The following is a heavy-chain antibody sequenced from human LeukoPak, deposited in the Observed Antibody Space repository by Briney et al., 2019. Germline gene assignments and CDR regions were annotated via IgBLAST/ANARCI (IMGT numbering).Heavy chain of an antibody. CDR1: GYSFANYW. J-gene: IGHJ4*02. CDR2: IYPGDSDT. CDR3: ARLERTSKYYDSGGYPGYFDF. V-gene: IGHV5-51*01. D-gene: IGHD3-22*01. Sequence: GEPLKISGKRSGYSFANYWIGWVRQMPGKGLNWMGIIYPGDSDTRYSPSFQAQVTISADKSVSTAYLQWSSLKASDTAMYYCARLERTSKYYDSGGYPGYFDFWGQGTLVTVSS.